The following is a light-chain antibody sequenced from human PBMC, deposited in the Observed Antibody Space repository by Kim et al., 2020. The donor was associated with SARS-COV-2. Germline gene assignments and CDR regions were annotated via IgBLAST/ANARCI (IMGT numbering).Light chain of an antibody. Sequence: SPGEKPPPSCRASHSVSSNLAWYQQKPGQAPRLLIYGASTRATGIPARFSGSGSGTEFTLTISSLQSEDFAVYYCQQYNNWPPFTFGPGTKVDIK. CDR1: HSVSSN. CDR3: QQYNNWPPFT. CDR2: GAS. J-gene: IGKJ3*01. V-gene: IGKV3-15*01.